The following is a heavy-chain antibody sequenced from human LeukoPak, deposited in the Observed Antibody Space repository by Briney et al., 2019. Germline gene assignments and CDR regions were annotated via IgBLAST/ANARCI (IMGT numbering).Heavy chain of an antibody. D-gene: IGHD3-10*01. CDR1: GYSFTNYA. CDR2: INTNTGNP. Sequence: ASVKVSCNASGYSFTNYAMNWVRQAPGQGLEWMGWINTNTGNPTYAQGFTGRFVFSLDTSVSTAYLQISSLKAEDTAVYYCARNNADGEGRFSYWGQGTLVTVSS. CDR3: ARNNADGEGRFSY. V-gene: IGHV7-4-1*02. J-gene: IGHJ4*02.